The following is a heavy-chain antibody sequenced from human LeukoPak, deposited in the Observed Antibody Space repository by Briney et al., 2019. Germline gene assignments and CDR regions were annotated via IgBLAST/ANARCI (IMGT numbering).Heavy chain of an antibody. Sequence: PSETLSLTCAVYGGSFSGYYWSWIRQPPGKGLEWIGEINHSGSTYYNPSLKSRVTISVDTSKNQFSLKLSSVTAADTAVYYCARNSGWLPFYYYYYMDVWGKGTTVTVSS. CDR2: INHSGST. J-gene: IGHJ6*03. CDR1: GGSFSGYY. V-gene: IGHV4-34*01. D-gene: IGHD2-15*01. CDR3: ARNSGWLPFYYYYYMDV.